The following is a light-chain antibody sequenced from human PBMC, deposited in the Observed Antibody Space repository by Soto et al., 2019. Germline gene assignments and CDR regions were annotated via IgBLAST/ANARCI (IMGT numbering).Light chain of an antibody. J-gene: IGKJ1*01. V-gene: IGKV1-5*01. CDR1: RDTNYW. Sequence: DIPMTQSPSSLSASVGDRVTITCRAGRDTNYWLAWYQQKAGRAPKLLIYGASTLASGVPSRFSCSGSGTEFTLTMSSLQPDDSATYFCQRYNDKFGQGTKVDIK. CDR2: GAS. CDR3: QRYNDK.